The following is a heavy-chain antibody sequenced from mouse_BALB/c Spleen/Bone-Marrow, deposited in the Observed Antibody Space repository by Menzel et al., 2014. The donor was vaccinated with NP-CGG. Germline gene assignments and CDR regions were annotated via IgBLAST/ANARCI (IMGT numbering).Heavy chain of an antibody. D-gene: IGHD2-14*01. V-gene: IGHV14-3*02. CDR3: ARTKYRYDGYFDY. CDR1: GFNIKDTY. Sequence: EVQLQQSGAELVKPGASVKLSCTASGFNIKDTYMHWVKQRPEQGLEWIGRIDPANGNTKYDPKFQGKATITADTSSNTAYLQLSSLTSEDTAVYYCARTKYRYDGYFDYWGQGTTLTVSS. J-gene: IGHJ2*01. CDR2: IDPANGNT.